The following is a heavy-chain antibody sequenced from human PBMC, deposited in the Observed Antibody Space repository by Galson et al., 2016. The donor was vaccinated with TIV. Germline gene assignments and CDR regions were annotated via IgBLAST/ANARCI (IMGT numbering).Heavy chain of an antibody. CDR3: ARDRGYSGYDWAFDY. CDR1: GGTFSSYA. J-gene: IGHJ4*02. Sequence: SVKVSCKASGGTFSSYAISWVRQAPGQGLEWMGGIIPIFGTANYAQKFQGRVTITADESTSTAYMELSSLRSEDTAVYYCARDRGYSGYDWAFDYWGQGTLVIVSS. D-gene: IGHD5-12*01. V-gene: IGHV1-69*13. CDR2: IIPIFGTA.